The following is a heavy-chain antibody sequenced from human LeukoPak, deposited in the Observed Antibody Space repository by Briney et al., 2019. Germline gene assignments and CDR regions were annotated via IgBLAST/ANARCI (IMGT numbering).Heavy chain of an antibody. V-gene: IGHV1-46*01. D-gene: IGHD3-16*01. Sequence: ASVKVSCKASGSTFTTYYVHWVRQAPGQGLEWMGIINPSGGSTTYAQKFRGRLTMTRDMSTSTVYMELSSLRAEDTAVYYCARGGSLFDYWGQGTLVTVSS. CDR1: GSTFTTYY. J-gene: IGHJ4*02. CDR2: INPSGGST. CDR3: ARGGSLFDY.